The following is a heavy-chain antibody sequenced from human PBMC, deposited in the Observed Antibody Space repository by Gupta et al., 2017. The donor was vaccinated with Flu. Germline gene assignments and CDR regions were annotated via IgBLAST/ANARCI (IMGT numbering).Heavy chain of an antibody. J-gene: IGHJ6*02. Sequence: EVQLVESGGTLVQPGGSLRLSCVVSGFNFSRSWMHWVRQAPGKGLVWVSRINTDGSSTTYAGSVRGRFTISRDNAKNTLYLRMNSLRAEDTAVYYCARDLATVAASTLDYYYGMDVWGQGTTVTVFS. CDR1: GFNFSRSW. CDR3: ARDLATVAASTLDYYYGMDV. V-gene: IGHV3-74*01. CDR2: INTDGSST. D-gene: IGHD6-25*01.